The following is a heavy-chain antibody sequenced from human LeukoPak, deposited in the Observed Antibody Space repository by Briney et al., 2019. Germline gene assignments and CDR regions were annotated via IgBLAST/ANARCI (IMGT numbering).Heavy chain of an antibody. V-gene: IGHV3-23*01. CDR3: AKDHQARSLRFAGDFDY. CDR2: ISGSGTSA. D-gene: IGHD3-10*01. Sequence: GGSLRLSCAASGFTFSSYAMSWVRQAPGKGLEWVSGISGSGTSAYYADSVKGRFTISRDNSKSTLFLQMNSLRAEDTAVYYCAKDHQARSLRFAGDFDYWGQGTLVTVSS. CDR1: GFTFSSYA. J-gene: IGHJ4*02.